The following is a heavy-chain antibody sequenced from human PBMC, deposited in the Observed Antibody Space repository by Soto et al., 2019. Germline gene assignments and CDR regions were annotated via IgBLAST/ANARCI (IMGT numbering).Heavy chain of an antibody. CDR1: GYSFTGYW. J-gene: IGHJ5*02. CDR3: ARHIPPRISLDVNRVNWHDP. CDR2: IDPSDSYT. Sequence: GESLKISCKGSGYSFTGYWITWVRQMPGKGLEWMGKIDPSDSYTDYSPSFQGHVTISADKSISTAYLQWSSLKASDTAVYYCARHIPPRISLDVNRVNWHDPWGKGTLVTISS. V-gene: IGHV5-10-1*01. D-gene: IGHD2-21*01.